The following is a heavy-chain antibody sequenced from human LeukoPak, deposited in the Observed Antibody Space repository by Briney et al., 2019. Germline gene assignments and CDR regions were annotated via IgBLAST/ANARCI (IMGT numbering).Heavy chain of an antibody. CDR2: IYYSGST. Sequence: PSETLSLTCAVYGGSFSGYYWSWIRQPPGKGLEWIGYIYYSGSTNYNPSLKSRVTISVDTSKNQFSLKLSSVTAADTAVYYCARSPLTAMVVFSHAFDIWGQGTMVAVSS. J-gene: IGHJ3*02. V-gene: IGHV4-59*12. CDR1: GGSFSGYY. CDR3: ARSPLTAMVVFSHAFDI. D-gene: IGHD5-18*01.